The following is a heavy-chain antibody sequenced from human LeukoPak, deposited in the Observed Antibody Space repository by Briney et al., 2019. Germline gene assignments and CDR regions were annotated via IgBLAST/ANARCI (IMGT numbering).Heavy chain of an antibody. Sequence: GGSLRLSCAASGFTFSSYAMHWVRQAPGKGLEWVAVISYDGSNKYYADSVKGRFTISRDNSKNTLYLQVNSLRAEDTAVYYCARDGPSFDYWGQGTLVTVSS. CDR1: GFTFSSYA. J-gene: IGHJ4*02. CDR3: ARDGPSFDY. V-gene: IGHV3-30*04. CDR2: ISYDGSNK.